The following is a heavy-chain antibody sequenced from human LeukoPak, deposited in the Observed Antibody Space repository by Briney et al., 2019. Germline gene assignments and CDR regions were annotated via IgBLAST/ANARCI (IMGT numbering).Heavy chain of an antibody. Sequence: GGSLRLSCAASGFTFSSYAMHWVRQAPGKGLEWVAVISYDGNNKYYADSVKGRFTISRDNSKNTLYLQMNSLRAEDTAVYYCARVILNYDSSGYYYGNFDYWGQGTLVTVSS. D-gene: IGHD3-22*01. CDR1: GFTFSSYA. V-gene: IGHV3-30-3*01. J-gene: IGHJ4*02. CDR2: ISYDGNNK. CDR3: ARVILNYDSSGYYYGNFDY.